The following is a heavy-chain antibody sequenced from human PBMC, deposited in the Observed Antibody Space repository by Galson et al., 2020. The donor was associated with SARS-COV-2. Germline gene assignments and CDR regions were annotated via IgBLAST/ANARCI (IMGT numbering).Heavy chain of an antibody. CDR1: GYTFTSYY. CDR3: ARVAAHGYSYGYWSYYGMDV. J-gene: IGHJ6*02. Sequence: ASVKVSCKASGYTFTSYYMHWVRQAPGQGLEWMGIINPSGGSTSYAQKFQGRVTMTRDTSTSTVYMELSSLRSEDTAVYYCARVAAHGYSYGYWSYYGMDVWGQGTTVTVSS. V-gene: IGHV1-46*01. D-gene: IGHD5-18*01. CDR2: INPSGGST.